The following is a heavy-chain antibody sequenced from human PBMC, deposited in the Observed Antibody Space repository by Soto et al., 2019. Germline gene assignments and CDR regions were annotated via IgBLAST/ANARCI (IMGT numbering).Heavy chain of an antibody. J-gene: IGHJ4*02. CDR3: ARGKWDGGPQPSNFDE. CDR2: IHPSGGIT. Sequence: GASVKVSCKASGYTFTSYYMHWVRQAPGQGLEWMGIIHPSGGITSYAQKFQGRVTMTRDTSTSTVYMELSSLRSDDTAVYYCARGKWDGGPQPSNFDEWGQGTLVTVSS. D-gene: IGHD2-15*01. V-gene: IGHV1-46*01. CDR1: GYTFTSYY.